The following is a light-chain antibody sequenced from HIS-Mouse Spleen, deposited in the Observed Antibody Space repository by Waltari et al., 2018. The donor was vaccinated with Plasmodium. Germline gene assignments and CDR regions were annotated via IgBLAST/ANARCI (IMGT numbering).Light chain of an antibody. CDR3: CSYAGSYTFV. Sequence: QSALTQPRSVSGSPGRSVTISCTGTSSDVGGYNYVSCYQQHPGKDPKLMIYDVSKRPSGVPDRFSGSKSGNTASLTISGLQAEDEADYYCCSYAGSYTFVFGTGTKVTVL. J-gene: IGLJ1*01. CDR2: DVS. CDR1: SSDVGGYNY. V-gene: IGLV2-11*01.